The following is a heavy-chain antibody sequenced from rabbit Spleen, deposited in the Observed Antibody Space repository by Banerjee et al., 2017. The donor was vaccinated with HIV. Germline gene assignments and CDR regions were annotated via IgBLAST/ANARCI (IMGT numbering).Heavy chain of an antibody. CDR2: IYAGSSNNA. J-gene: IGHJ4*01. CDR3: ARGSATMTMVITGYYLNL. D-gene: IGHD2-1*01. Sequence: QEQLVESGGGLVQPGGSLTLSCKASGVSFSGSSYMCWVRQAPGKGLEWIACIYAGSSNNAYSATWAKGRFSISKTSSTTVTLQMTSLTVADTATYFCARGSATMTMVITGYYLNLWGPGTLVTVS. V-gene: IGHV1S45*01. CDR1: GVSFSGSSY.